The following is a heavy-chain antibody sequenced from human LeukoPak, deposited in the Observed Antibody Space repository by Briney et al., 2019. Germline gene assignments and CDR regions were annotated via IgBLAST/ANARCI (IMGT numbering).Heavy chain of an antibody. CDR1: GFTFSSYA. V-gene: IGHV3-30-3*01. J-gene: IGHJ4*02. D-gene: IGHD5-18*01. CDR3: ARTRGTAMVYFDY. Sequence: PGGSLRLSCAASGFTFSSYAMHWVRQAPGEGLEWVAVISYDGSNKYYADSVKGRFTISRDNSKNTLYLQMNSLRAEDTAVYYCARTRGTAMVYFDYWGQGTLVTVSS. CDR2: ISYDGSNK.